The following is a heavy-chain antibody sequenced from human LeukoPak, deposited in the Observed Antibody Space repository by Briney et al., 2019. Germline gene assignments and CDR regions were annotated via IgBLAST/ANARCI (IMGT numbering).Heavy chain of an antibody. CDR1: GGSFSGYY. Sequence: PSETLPLTCAVYGGSFSGYYWSWIRQPPGKGLEWIGEINHSGSTNYNPSLKSRVTISVDTSKNQFSLKLSSVTAADTAVYYCARGSVRLRYGAWFDPWGQGTLVTVSS. D-gene: IGHD4/OR15-4a*01. J-gene: IGHJ5*02. V-gene: IGHV4-34*01. CDR3: ARGSVRLRYGAWFDP. CDR2: INHSGST.